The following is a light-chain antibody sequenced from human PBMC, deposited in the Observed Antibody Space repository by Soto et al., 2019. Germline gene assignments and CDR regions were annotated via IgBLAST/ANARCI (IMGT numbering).Light chain of an antibody. Sequence: QSALTQPPSASGSPGQSVTISCTGTSSDVGGYNYVSWYQQHPGKAPKLMIYEVSKRPSGVPERFSGSKSGNTASLTVSGLQADDEADYYCSSYAGSNNFPYVSGTGTKVTVL. V-gene: IGLV2-8*01. CDR1: SSDVGGYNY. CDR2: EVS. J-gene: IGLJ1*01. CDR3: SSYAGSNNFPYV.